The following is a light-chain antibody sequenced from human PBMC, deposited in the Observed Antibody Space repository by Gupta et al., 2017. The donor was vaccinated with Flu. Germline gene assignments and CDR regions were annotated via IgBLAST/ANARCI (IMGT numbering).Light chain of an antibody. CDR2: AAS. Sequence: DIQMTQSPSSLSASVGDRVTISCRASQSISPYVNWYQQKPGKAPKLLIYAASTLQSGVPSGFSVGGSGTDFTLTISTLQPEDSATYSCQQRDSTPWTFGQGTKVEI. CDR3: QQRDSTPWT. CDR1: QSISPY. J-gene: IGKJ1*01. V-gene: IGKV1-39*01.